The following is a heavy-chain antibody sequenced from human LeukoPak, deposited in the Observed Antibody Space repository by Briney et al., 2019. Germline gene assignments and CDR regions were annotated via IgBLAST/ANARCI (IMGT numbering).Heavy chain of an antibody. CDR1: GYTFTSYD. J-gene: IGHJ4*02. CDR2: MNPNSGNT. Sequence: ASVKVSCKASGYTFTSYDINWVRQATGQGLEWMGWMNPNSGNTGYAQKFQGRVTMTRNTSISTAYMELSSLRSEDTAVYYCARARRYYGSGSTSYYFGYWGQGTLVTVSS. CDR3: ARARRYYGSGSTSYYFGY. D-gene: IGHD3-10*01. V-gene: IGHV1-8*01.